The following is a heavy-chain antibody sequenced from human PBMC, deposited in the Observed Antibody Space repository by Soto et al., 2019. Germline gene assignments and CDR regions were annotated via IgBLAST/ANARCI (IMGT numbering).Heavy chain of an antibody. CDR2: IIPILGIA. CDR3: ASQYYYGSGSYFLGGMDV. CDR1: GGTFSSYT. Sequence: QVQLVQSGAEVKKPGSSVKVSCKASGGTFSSYTISWVRQAPGQGLEWMGRIIPILGIANYAQKFQGRVTITADKSTSTAYMELSSLGSEATAVYYCASQYYYGSGSYFLGGMDVWGHGTTVTVCS. D-gene: IGHD3-10*01. V-gene: IGHV1-69*02. J-gene: IGHJ6*02.